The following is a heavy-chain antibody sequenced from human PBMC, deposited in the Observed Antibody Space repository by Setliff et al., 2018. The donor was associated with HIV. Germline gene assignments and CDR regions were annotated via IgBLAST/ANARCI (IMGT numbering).Heavy chain of an antibody. D-gene: IGHD1-26*01. Sequence: SETLSLTCGLYGGPLSGYRWTWIRQSPEKGLEWIGEINDSGDTKYNPSLMSRLSMSVEKSKNEFSLKVTSLTAADTAVYFCTRGPARRYPGSTVYGLWGQGTPVTVSS. CDR1: GGPLSGYR. J-gene: IGHJ1*01. V-gene: IGHV4-34*01. CDR2: INDSGDT. CDR3: TRGPARRYPGSTVYGL.